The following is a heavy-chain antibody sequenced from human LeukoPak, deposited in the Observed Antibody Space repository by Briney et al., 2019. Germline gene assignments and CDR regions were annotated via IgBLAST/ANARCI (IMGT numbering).Heavy chain of an antibody. CDR1: GYTFTRYF. J-gene: IGHJ3*02. D-gene: IGHD2-15*01. CDR2: INPSGGST. CDR3: ARFRSGGSCYSCGFDI. V-gene: IGHV1-46*01. Sequence: ASVKVSCKASGYTFTRYFMHWVRQAPGQGLEWMGVINPSGGSTAYTQKLQGRVTMTRDTSTSTVYMELSSLRSEDTAVYYCARFRSGGSCYSCGFDIWGQGTTVTVSS.